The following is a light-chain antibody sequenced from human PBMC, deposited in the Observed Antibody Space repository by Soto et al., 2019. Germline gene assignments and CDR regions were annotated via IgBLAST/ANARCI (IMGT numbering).Light chain of an antibody. CDR2: AAS. Sequence: DMQLNQSPSSVSASVGDRVTITCRASQGISGYLAWYQQKPGKVPKLLIYAASSLQSGVPLRFSGSGSGTDFTLTISSLQAEDSAKYYCQQANSFPVTFGGGTKVDIK. J-gene: IGKJ4*01. CDR1: QGISGY. CDR3: QQANSFPVT. V-gene: IGKV1-12*01.